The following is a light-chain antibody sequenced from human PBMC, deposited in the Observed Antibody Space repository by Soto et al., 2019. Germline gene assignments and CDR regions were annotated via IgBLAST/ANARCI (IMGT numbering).Light chain of an antibody. CDR3: QQRSNWFT. J-gene: IGKJ5*01. Sequence: ESVLTQSPATLSFSPGERATLSCRASQSVSNYLAWYQQKPGQAPRLLIYEASNRATGIPARFSGSGSGTDFTLTISSLEPEDFAVYYCQQRSNWFTFGQGTRLEIK. V-gene: IGKV3-11*01. CDR1: QSVSNY. CDR2: EAS.